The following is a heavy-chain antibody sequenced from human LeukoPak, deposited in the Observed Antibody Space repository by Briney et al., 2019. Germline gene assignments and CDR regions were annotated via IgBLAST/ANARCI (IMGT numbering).Heavy chain of an antibody. CDR1: GYTFTSYD. Sequence: ASVKVSCKASGYTFTSYDFNWVRQATGQGLEWMGWMNPNSGITGYAQKFQGRVTMTRNTSISTAYMELSSLRSEDTAVYYCARGGYSSGWSDDAFDIWGQGTMVTVSS. CDR3: ARGGYSSGWSDDAFDI. D-gene: IGHD6-19*01. V-gene: IGHV1-8*01. J-gene: IGHJ3*02. CDR2: MNPNSGIT.